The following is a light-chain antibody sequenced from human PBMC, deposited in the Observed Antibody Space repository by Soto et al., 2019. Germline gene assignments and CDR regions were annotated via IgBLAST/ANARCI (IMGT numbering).Light chain of an antibody. CDR1: SSDVGKYDR. CDR3: SSYTSTSRYV. CDR2: EVT. J-gene: IGLJ1*01. Sequence: QPALTQPPSVSGSPGQSGTISCTGTSSDVGKYDRVSWYQQPPGTAPKLIIYEVTNRPSGVPARFSGSKSGNTASLTISGLQAEDEADYYCSSYTSTSRYVFGAGTKVTVL. V-gene: IGLV2-18*02.